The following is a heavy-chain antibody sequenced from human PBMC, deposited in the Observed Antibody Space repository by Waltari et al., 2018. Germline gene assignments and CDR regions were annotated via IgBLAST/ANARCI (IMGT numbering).Heavy chain of an antibody. V-gene: IGHV1-24*01. J-gene: IGHJ6*02. Sequence: QVQLVQSGAEVKKPGASVKVSCKVSGYTLTELSMHWVRQAPGKGLGWMGGFDPEDGETSYAQKFQGRGTMTEDTSTDTAYMELSSLRSEDTAVYYCATDRRGSLGGGYYYYYGMDVWGQGTTVTVSS. CDR3: ATDRRGSLGGGYYYYYGMDV. D-gene: IGHD3-10*01. CDR2: FDPEDGET. CDR1: GYTLTELS.